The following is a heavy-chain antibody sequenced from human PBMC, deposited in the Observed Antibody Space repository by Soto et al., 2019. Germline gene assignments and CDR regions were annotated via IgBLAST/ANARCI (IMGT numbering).Heavy chain of an antibody. D-gene: IGHD6-19*01. CDR2: IYTSASI. V-gene: IGHV4-4*07. J-gene: IGHJ6*02. CDR1: GADINTYS. Sequence: SETLSLTCSVSGADINTYSWTWIRQPAGKGLEWIGRIYTSASINYSPSLKGRVTLSVDTSTNQVSLRLASVTAADTAIYYCARDREAGYNFYYGMDVWGQGTTGTVSS. CDR3: ARDREAGYNFYYGMDV.